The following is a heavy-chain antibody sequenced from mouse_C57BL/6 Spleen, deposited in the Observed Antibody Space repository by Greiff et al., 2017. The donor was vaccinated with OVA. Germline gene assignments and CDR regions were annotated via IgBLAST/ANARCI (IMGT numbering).Heavy chain of an antibody. Sequence: QVQLQQPGAELVKPGASVKMSCKASGYTFTSYWITCVKQRPGQGLEWIGDIYPGSGSTNYNEKFKSKATLTVDTSSSTAYMQLSSLTSEDSAVYYCARPYRGDYYAMDYWGQGTSVTVSS. D-gene: IGHD2-12*01. J-gene: IGHJ4*01. V-gene: IGHV1-55*01. CDR1: GYTFTSYW. CDR3: ARPYRGDYYAMDY. CDR2: IYPGSGST.